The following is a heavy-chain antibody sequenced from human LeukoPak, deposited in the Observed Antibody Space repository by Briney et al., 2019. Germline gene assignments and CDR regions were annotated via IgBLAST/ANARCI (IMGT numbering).Heavy chain of an antibody. Sequence: GGSLRLSCAASGFTFSSYTMSWVRQAPGKGLEWVSAISGSGGSTYYADSVKGRFTISRDNSKNTLYLQMNSLRAEDTAVYYCAKVSVYSYGYIRGYFDYWGQGTLVTVSS. CDR1: GFTFSSYT. V-gene: IGHV3-23*01. D-gene: IGHD5-18*01. J-gene: IGHJ4*02. CDR3: AKVSVYSYGYIRGYFDY. CDR2: ISGSGGST.